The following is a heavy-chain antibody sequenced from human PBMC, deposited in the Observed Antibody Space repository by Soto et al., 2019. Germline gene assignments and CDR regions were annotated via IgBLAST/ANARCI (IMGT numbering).Heavy chain of an antibody. Sequence: QVQLVESGGGVVQPGRSLRLSCAASGFTFSSYGMHWVRQAPGKGLEWVAVISYDGSNKYYADSVKGRFTISRDNSKNTLYLQMNSLRAEDTAVYYCAKGEWELPLDYWGQGTLVTVSS. CDR3: AKGEWELPLDY. V-gene: IGHV3-30*18. D-gene: IGHD1-26*01. J-gene: IGHJ4*02. CDR2: ISYDGSNK. CDR1: GFTFSSYG.